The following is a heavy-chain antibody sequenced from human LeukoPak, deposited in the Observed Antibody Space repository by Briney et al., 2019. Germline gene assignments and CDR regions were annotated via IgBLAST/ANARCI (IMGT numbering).Heavy chain of an antibody. V-gene: IGHV3-23*01. CDR1: GLTLSSYA. CDR3: ANAVTRGYYYMDV. Sequence: GSFRLSCPASGLTLSSYAMSWVSHAPRKGLGCVSAISGSAGSTYYADSVKGRFIISRDNSKYALYLQMNSLRAEGTVIYYCANAVTRGYYYMDVWGKGITVTVSS. J-gene: IGHJ6*03. D-gene: IGHD3-10*01. CDR2: ISGSAGST.